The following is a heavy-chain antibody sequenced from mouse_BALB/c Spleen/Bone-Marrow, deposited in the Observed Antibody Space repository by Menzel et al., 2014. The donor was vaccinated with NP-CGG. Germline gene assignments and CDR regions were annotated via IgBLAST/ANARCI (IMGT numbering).Heavy chain of an antibody. CDR2: IDPANGNT. D-gene: IGHD2-14*01. CDR1: GFNIKDTY. Sequence: VQLPQSWAALVKPGASVKLSCTASGFNIKDTYMHWVKQRPEQGLEWIGRIDPANGNTKYDPKFQGKATITADTSSNTAYLQLSSLTSEDTAVYYCASYRYAWYFDVWGAGTTVTVSA. CDR3: ASYRYAWYFDV. V-gene: IGHV14-3*02. J-gene: IGHJ1*01.